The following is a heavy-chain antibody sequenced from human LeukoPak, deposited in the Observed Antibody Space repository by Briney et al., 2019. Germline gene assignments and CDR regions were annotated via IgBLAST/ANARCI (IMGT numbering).Heavy chain of an antibody. CDR1: GFTFSSSG. CDR2: ISYDGSKK. J-gene: IGHJ4*02. Sequence: PGGSLRLSCAASGFTFSSSGVHWVRQAPGKGLEWVALISYDGSKKFYADSVKGRFTISRDNSKNTLYLQMNSLRADDTAVYYCAKDRSRSWAFDYWGQGTLVTVSS. D-gene: IGHD6-13*01. CDR3: AKDRSRSWAFDY. V-gene: IGHV3-30*18.